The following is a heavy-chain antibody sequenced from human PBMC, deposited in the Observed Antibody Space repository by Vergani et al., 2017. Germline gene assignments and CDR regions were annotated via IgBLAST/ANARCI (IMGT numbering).Heavy chain of an antibody. D-gene: IGHD3-16*01. V-gene: IGHV5-51*03. CDR2: INPIDSKI. Sequence: EVMLVQSGAEVKKPGESLKISCKYSESSFISNEIAWVRQMSGKGLQWMGNINPIDSKIAYSPSFQGQAIMSLDKSITTAYLQWRGLKASDTATYFCASGGHGSENGGALQLWGQGTNSTVSS. J-gene: IGHJ3*01. CDR3: ASGGHGSENGGALQL. CDR1: ESSFISNE.